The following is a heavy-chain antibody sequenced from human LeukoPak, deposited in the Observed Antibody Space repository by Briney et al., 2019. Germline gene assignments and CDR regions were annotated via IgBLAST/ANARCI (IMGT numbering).Heavy chain of an antibody. CDR1: GFTFSSYA. Sequence: PGGSLRLSCAASGFTFSSYAMGWVGQAPGKGLEGVSTINGRGVTTFYADSVKGRFTISRDNSKNTLYLKINSLRAEDTAVYYCAKHKGSGSYYLYSFDYWGQGTLVTVSS. D-gene: IGHD3-10*01. J-gene: IGHJ4*02. CDR2: INGRGVTT. V-gene: IGHV3-23*01. CDR3: AKHKGSGSYYLYSFDY.